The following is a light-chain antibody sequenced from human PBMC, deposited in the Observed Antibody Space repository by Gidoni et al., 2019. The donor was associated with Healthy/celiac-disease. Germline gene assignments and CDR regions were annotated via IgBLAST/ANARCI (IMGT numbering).Light chain of an antibody. V-gene: IGKV3-20*01. J-gene: IGKJ4*01. Sequence: EIVLTQSPGTRSLSPGERATLPCRASQSVSSSYFAWYQQKPGQAPRLRIYGASSRATGIPDRFSGSGSGTDFTLTISRLEPEDVAVYYCQQYGSSPLTCGGGTKVEIK. CDR2: GAS. CDR1: QSVSSSY. CDR3: QQYGSSPLT.